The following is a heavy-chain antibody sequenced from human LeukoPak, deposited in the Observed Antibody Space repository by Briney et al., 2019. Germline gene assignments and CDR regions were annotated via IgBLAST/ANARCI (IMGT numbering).Heavy chain of an antibody. Sequence: GGSLRLSCTASGFTFGDYAMSWVRQAPGKGLEWVGFIRSKAYGGTTEYAASVKGRFTISRDDSKSIAYLQMNSLKTEDTAVYYCTRDSYHFDYWGQGTLVTVPS. J-gene: IGHJ4*02. CDR3: TRDSYHFDY. CDR2: IRSKAYGGTT. D-gene: IGHD5-18*01. CDR1: GFTFGDYA. V-gene: IGHV3-49*04.